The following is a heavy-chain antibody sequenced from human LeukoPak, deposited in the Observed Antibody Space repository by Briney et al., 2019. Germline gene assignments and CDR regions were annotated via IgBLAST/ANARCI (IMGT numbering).Heavy chain of an antibody. V-gene: IGHV3-7*01. CDR2: IKQEGTEK. Sequence: PGGSLRLSCAGSGFTFRSYWMNWVRQAPGKGLEWLAIIKQEGTEKHYKGSVEGRFTISRDNAKNSLHLQMNSLRAEDTAVYYCAGGSGYLITSWGQGTLVTVSS. CDR1: GFTFRSYW. J-gene: IGHJ5*02. D-gene: IGHD3-9*01. CDR3: AGGSGYLITS.